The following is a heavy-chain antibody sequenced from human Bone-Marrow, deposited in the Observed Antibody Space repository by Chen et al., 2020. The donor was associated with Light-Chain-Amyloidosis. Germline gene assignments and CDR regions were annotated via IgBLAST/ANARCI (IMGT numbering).Heavy chain of an antibody. V-gene: IGHV3-43*02. CDR2: IVGDGRST. D-gene: IGHD2-8*02. CDR1: GFTFDDYA. J-gene: IGHJ4*02. Sequence: EVQLVESGGGVVQPGGSLTLSCAASGFTFDDYAMHWVRQAPGKGLEWVSLIVGDGRSTYYADSVKGRFTISRDNNENSLSLQMNSLKSEDTALYYCAKSPRYSTGRFDYWGQGTLVTVSS. CDR3: AKSPRYSTGRFDY.